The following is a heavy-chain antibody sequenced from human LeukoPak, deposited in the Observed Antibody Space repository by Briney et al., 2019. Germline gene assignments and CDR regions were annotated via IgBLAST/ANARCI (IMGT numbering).Heavy chain of an antibody. CDR3: AREGHCSSTVCYDPYNWFDP. D-gene: IGHD2-2*01. Sequence: APVKVSCKASGYTFTSYGISWVRQAPGQGLEWMGWISGYTGNTNYAQKLQGRVTMTTDTSTSTAYMELRSLRSDDTAVYYCAREGHCSSTVCYDPYNWFDPWGQGTLVTVSS. CDR1: GYTFTSYG. V-gene: IGHV1-18*01. J-gene: IGHJ5*02. CDR2: ISGYTGNT.